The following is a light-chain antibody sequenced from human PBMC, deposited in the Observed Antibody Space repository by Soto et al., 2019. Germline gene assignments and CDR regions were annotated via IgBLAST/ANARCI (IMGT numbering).Light chain of an antibody. CDR3: QQYNNWPPYP. CDR2: GAS. Sequence: EIVMTQSPATLSVSPGERTTLSCRASQSVSSYLAWYQQKPGQAPTLLLYGASTMATGIPARFGGSGSGTEFTLTISTLLAEDFVVYYCQQYNNWPPYPFGQGAKLEIK. CDR1: QSVSSY. J-gene: IGKJ2*01. V-gene: IGKV3-15*01.